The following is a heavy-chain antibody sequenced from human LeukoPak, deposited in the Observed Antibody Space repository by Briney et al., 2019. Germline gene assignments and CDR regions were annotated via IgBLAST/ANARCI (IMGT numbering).Heavy chain of an antibody. CDR3: ATIALPGMSAGYLDY. Sequence: ASVKVSCKASGYTFTAYYMYWVRQAPGQGLEWMGWINPDSAGTDVAQKFQGRVTMTRDTSISTAYMELSRLRSDDTAVYYCATIALPGMSAGYLDYWGQGTLVTVSS. CDR2: INPDSAGT. J-gene: IGHJ4*02. D-gene: IGHD6-13*01. CDR1: GYTFTAYY. V-gene: IGHV1-2*02.